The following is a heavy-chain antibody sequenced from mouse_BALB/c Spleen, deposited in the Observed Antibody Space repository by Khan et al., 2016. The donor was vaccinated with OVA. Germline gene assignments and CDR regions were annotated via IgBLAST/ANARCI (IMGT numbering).Heavy chain of an antibody. J-gene: IGHJ3*01. V-gene: IGHV3-2*02. CDR1: GYSITSEFA. D-gene: IGHD2-4*01. CDR2: ISYSGNP. CDR3: ARKDYYDYDAFPY. Sequence: EVQLVESGPGLVKPSQSLSLTCTVTGYSITSEFAWNWIRQFPGNKLEWMGYISYSGNPRYNPYLKGLISITRDTSRKQFILQLKSETTEDTATYYCARKDYYDYDAFPYWGQGTLATVSS.